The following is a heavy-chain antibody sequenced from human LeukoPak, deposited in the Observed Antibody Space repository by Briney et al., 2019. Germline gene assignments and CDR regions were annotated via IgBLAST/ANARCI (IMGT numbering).Heavy chain of an antibody. D-gene: IGHD5-24*01. CDR1: GYAFTSYC. V-gene: IGHV1-18*01. Sequence: ASVKVSCKASGYAFTSYCISWVRQAPGQGLEWMGWISAYNGNTNYAQKLQGRVTMTTDTSTSTAYMELRSLRSDDTAVYYCARDGRRWLQGSDAFDIWGQGTMVTVSS. J-gene: IGHJ3*02. CDR2: ISAYNGNT. CDR3: ARDGRRWLQGSDAFDI.